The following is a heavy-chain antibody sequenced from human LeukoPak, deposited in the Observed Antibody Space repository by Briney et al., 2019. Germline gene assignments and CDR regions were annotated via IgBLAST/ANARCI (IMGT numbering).Heavy chain of an antibody. V-gene: IGHV3-23*01. Sequence: PGGSLRLSCAASGFTFSSYAMSWVRQAPGKGLEWVSAISGSGGSTYYADSVKGRFTISRGNSKNTLYLQMNSLRAEDTAVYYCAKWNEVVAAIDYGDHYWGQGTLVTVSS. D-gene: IGHD2-15*01. J-gene: IGHJ4*02. CDR1: GFTFSSYA. CDR2: ISGSGGST. CDR3: AKWNEVVAAIDYGDHY.